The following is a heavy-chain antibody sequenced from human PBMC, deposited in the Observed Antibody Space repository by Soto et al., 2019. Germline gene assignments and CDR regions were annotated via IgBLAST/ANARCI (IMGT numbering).Heavy chain of an antibody. CDR3: ARGESLVAPHFAFAI. CDR1: GGSIGSYY. J-gene: IGHJ3*02. D-gene: IGHD2-15*01. Sequence: QVQLQESGPGLVKASETLSLTCTVSGGSIGSYYWNWIRQPPGKGLEWIGYINYSGTTNYKPSLKSRVTVSVDGSKNEFSLRLTSMTAADTGVYYCARGESLVAPHFAFAIWGQGTMVSVSS. CDR2: INYSGTT. V-gene: IGHV4-59*01.